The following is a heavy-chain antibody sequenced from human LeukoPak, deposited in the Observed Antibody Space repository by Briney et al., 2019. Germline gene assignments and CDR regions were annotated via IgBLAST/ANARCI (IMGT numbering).Heavy chain of an antibody. CDR3: ASVGEPSAIGGFAP. V-gene: IGHV3-30-3*01. D-gene: IGHD2-2*01. CDR2: ISYDRSNK. J-gene: IGHJ5*02. CDR1: GFTFSSYA. Sequence: PGGSLRLSCAASGFTFSSYAMHWVRQAPGKGLEWVAVISYDRSNKYYADSVKGRFTISRDNSKNTLYLQMNSLRAEDTAVYYCASVGEPSAIGGFAPGGEGTRVTV.